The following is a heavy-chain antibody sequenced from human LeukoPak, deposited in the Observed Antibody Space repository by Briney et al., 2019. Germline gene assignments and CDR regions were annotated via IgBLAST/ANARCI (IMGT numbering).Heavy chain of an antibody. CDR1: GGTFSGYY. D-gene: IGHD3-10*01. CDR3: ARGRYYGSGSYGY. Sequence: PSETLSLTCAGNGGTFSGYYWSWIRQPPGKGLEWIGEINHSGSTNYNPSLKRRVTISVDTSKNQFSLKLSSVTAADTAVYYCARGRYYGSGSYGYWGQGTLVTVSS. CDR2: INHSGST. J-gene: IGHJ4*02. V-gene: IGHV4-34*01.